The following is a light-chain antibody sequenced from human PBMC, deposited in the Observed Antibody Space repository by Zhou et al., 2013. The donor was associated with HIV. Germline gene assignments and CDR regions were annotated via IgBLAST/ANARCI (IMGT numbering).Light chain of an antibody. J-gene: IGKJ1*01. V-gene: IGKV3-20*01. CDR1: HTISANY. CDR2: GAS. Sequence: EIVLTQSPGTLSLSPGEGATLSCRASHTISANYLAWYQQKPGQAPRLLIYGASTRATGIPDRFSGSGSGTDFTLTISRLEPEDFAVYYCQQYGYSRAWTFGQGTKVEIK. CDR3: QQYGYSRAWT.